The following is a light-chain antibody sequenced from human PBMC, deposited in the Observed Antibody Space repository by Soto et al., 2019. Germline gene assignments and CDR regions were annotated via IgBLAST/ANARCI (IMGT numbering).Light chain of an antibody. V-gene: IGKV1-39*01. Sequence: DIQMTQSPSSLSASVGDRVTITCRASQSISSYLNWYQQKPGKAPKLLISAASSLQSGVPSRFSGSGSGTDFTLTISSLQPEDFATYYSQQSYSTPWTVGQGTKVEIK. CDR1: QSISSY. CDR3: QQSYSTPWT. J-gene: IGKJ1*01. CDR2: AAS.